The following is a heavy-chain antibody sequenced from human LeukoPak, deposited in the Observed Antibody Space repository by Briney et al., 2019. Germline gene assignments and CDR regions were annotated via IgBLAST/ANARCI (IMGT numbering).Heavy chain of an antibody. V-gene: IGHV4-59*08. J-gene: IGHJ4*02. CDR3: ARHFGGYPSDYFDY. CDR1: GGSISSYY. D-gene: IGHD3-10*01. CDR2: IYYTGST. Sequence: SETLSLTCTVSGGSISSYYWSWIRQPPGKGLEWIGYIYYTGSTSYNPSLRSRVTMSLDTSKNQFSLKLSSVTAADTAVYYCARHFGGYPSDYFDYWGQGTLVTVSS.